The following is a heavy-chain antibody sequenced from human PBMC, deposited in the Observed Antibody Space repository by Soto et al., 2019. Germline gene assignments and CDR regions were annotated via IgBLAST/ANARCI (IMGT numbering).Heavy chain of an antibody. CDR2: INHRGSS. J-gene: IGHJ6*02. CDR1: GGSLSGYY. V-gene: IGHV4-34*01. Sequence: SETLSLTCAVNGGSLSGYYWSWIRQSPGKGLEWIGEINHRGSSDYNPSLKSRVTISIDASKNHVTLELTSVTAADTAVYYCARSDNRNSLYGVDVWGQGTAVTVS. CDR3: ARSDNRNSLYGVDV. D-gene: IGHD1-7*01.